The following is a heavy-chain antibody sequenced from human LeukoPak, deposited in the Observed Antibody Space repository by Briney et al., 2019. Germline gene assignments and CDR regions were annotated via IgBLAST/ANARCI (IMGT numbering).Heavy chain of an antibody. D-gene: IGHD3-3*01. CDR1: GGSISSSSYY. CDR3: ARHFRYEEPWWFDP. CDR2: IYYSGST. Sequence: SETLSLTCTVSGGSISSSSYYWGWIRQPPGKGLEWIGSIYYSGSTYYNPSLKSRVTISVDTSKNQFSLKLSFVTAADTAVYYCARHFRYEEPWWFDPWGQGTLVTVSS. J-gene: IGHJ5*02. V-gene: IGHV4-39*01.